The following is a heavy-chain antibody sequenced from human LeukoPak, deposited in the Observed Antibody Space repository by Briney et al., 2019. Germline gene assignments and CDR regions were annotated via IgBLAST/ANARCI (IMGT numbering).Heavy chain of an antibody. CDR3: ARDLLYSSLDY. CDR1: GFTFSSYA. D-gene: IGHD6-13*01. J-gene: IGHJ4*02. V-gene: IGHV3-30*04. CDR2: ISYDGSNK. Sequence: GGSLRLSCAASGFTFSSYAMQWVRQAPGKGLEWVAVISYDGSNKYYADSVKGRFTISRDNSKNTLYLQMNSLRAEDTAVYYCARDLLYSSLDYWGQGTLVTVSS.